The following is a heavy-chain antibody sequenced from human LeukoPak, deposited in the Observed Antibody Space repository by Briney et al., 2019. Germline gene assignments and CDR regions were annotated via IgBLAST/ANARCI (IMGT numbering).Heavy chain of an antibody. D-gene: IGHD3-22*01. J-gene: IGHJ4*02. CDR2: IIPIFGTA. CDR3: NVYDSSGYYSVY. V-gene: IGHV1-69*01. Sequence: GSSVKVSCKASGGTFSSYAISWVRQAPGQGLEWMGGIIPIFGTANYAQKFQGRVTITADESTSTAYMELSSLRSEDTAVYYCNVYDSSGYYSVYWGQGTLVTVSS. CDR1: GGTFSSYA.